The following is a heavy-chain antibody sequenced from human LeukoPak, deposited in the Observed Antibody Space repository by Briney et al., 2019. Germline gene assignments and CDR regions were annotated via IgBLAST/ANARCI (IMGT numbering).Heavy chain of an antibody. CDR3: ARDTLSDYSNPTGYFDY. CDR1: GGSISSYY. V-gene: IGHV4-59*01. CDR2: IYYSGST. Sequence: RPSETLSLTCTVSGGSISSYYWSWIRQPPGKGLEWIGYIYYSGSTNYNPSLKSRVTISVDTSKNQFSLKLSSVTAADTAVYYCARDTLSDYSNPTGYFDYWGQGTLVTVSS. J-gene: IGHJ4*02. D-gene: IGHD4-11*01.